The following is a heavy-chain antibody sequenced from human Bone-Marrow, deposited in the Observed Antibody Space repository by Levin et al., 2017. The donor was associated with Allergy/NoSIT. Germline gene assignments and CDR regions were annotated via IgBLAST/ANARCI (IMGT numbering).Heavy chain of an antibody. CDR3: ARDFSAFDD. J-gene: IGHJ4*02. Sequence: LSLTCAASGFSFNAYTMSWVRQTPGKGLEWVSSISATVSHIYYADSVKGRFTISRDNAKNSLYLQMNSLRAEDTAVYYCARDFSAFDDWGQGTLVTVTS. D-gene: IGHD2/OR15-2a*01. CDR2: ISATVSHI. V-gene: IGHV3-21*06. CDR1: GFSFNAYT.